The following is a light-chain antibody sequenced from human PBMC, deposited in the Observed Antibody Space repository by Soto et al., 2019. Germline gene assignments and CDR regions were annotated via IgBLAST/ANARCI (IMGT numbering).Light chain of an antibody. V-gene: IGLV6-57*02. Sequence: NFMLTQPHSVSESPGKTVTISCTGSSGSIASNYVQWYQQRPGSAPTTVIYEANQRPSGVPARFSGSIDSSSNSASLTISGLKTEDEADYSCQSYDSSNQGVFGGGTKLTVL. CDR3: QSYDSSNQGV. J-gene: IGLJ2*01. CDR2: EAN. CDR1: SGSIASNY.